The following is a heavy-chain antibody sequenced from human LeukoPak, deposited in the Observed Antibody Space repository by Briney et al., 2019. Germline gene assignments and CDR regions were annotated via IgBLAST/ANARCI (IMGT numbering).Heavy chain of an antibody. J-gene: IGHJ4*02. D-gene: IGHD4-17*01. CDR2: ISYDGSNK. V-gene: IGHV3-30*18. Sequence: TGGSLRLSCAASGFTFSSYGMHWVRQAPGKGLEWVAVISYDGSNKYYADSVKGRFTISRDNSKNTLYLQMNSLRAEDTAVYYCAKDDLHGDSVIRPGDCWGQGTLVTVSS. CDR1: GFTFSSYG. CDR3: AKDDLHGDSVIRPGDC.